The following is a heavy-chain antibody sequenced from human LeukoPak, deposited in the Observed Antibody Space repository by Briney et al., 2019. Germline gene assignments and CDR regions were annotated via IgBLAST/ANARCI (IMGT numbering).Heavy chain of an antibody. CDR2: IIPIFGTA. CDR3: ARADSSGWYGGFDY. CDR1: GGTFRSYA. D-gene: IGHD6-19*01. V-gene: IGHV1-69*05. J-gene: IGHJ4*02. Sequence: GASVKVSCKASGGTFRSYAISWVRQAPGQGLEWMGRIIPIFGTANYAQKFQGRVTITTDESTSTAYMELSSLRSEDTAVYYCARADSSGWYGGFDYWGQGTLVTVSS.